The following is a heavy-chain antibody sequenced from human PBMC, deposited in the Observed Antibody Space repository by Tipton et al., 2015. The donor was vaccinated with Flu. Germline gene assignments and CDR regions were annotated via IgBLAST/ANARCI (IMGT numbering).Heavy chain of an antibody. D-gene: IGHD4-11*01. V-gene: IGHV4-38-2*01. CDR2: VRQAGSP. Sequence: TLSLTCSVSGDSIASPYFCGWFRQPPGKGLEWIGSVRQAGSPYYNQSLRSRLSISLDRPKNQFSLRLTSVTAADTAVYYCARRDYSNCVSDPKSWFDPWGQGTLVAVSS. CDR3: ARRDYSNCVSDPKSWFDP. J-gene: IGHJ5*02. CDR1: GDSIASPYF.